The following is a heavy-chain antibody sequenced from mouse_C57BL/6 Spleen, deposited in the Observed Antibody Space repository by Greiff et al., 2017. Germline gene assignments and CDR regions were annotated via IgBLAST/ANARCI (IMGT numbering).Heavy chain of an antibody. CDR1: GFTFSDYG. Sequence: SGGGLVKPGGSLKLSCAASGFTFSDYGMHWVRQAPEKGLEWVAYISSGSSTIYYADTVKGRFTISRDNAKNTLFLQMTSLRSEDTAMYYCARKGTTVVAKDYYAMDYWGQGTSVTVSS. CDR2: ISSGSSTI. D-gene: IGHD1-1*01. CDR3: ARKGTTVVAKDYYAMDY. J-gene: IGHJ4*01. V-gene: IGHV5-17*01.